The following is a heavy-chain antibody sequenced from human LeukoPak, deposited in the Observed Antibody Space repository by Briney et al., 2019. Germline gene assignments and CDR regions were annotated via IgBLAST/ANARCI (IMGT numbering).Heavy chain of an antibody. CDR2: ISSSSTYI. D-gene: IGHD4-11*01. J-gene: IGHJ4*02. Sequence: GGSLRLTCAASGFTFSSYSMNWVRQAPGKGLEWVASISSSSTYIYYADSVKGRFTISRDNAKNSLYLQMNSLRAEDTAVYYCARASLILSDYKDYFSYWGQGTLVTVSS. CDR3: ARASLILSDYKDYFSY. CDR1: GFTFSSYS. V-gene: IGHV3-21*01.